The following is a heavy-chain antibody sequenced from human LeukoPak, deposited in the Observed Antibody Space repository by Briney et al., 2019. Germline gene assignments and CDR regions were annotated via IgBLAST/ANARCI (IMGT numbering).Heavy chain of an antibody. Sequence: GGSLRLSCAASGFIFRSYSMNWVRQAPDNGLERLASISASRTYIYIADSVKGRFTISRDNAKNSLYLQMNSLRAEDTALYYCARDLTGWYGGYFDSWGQGTLVTVSS. J-gene: IGHJ4*02. CDR3: ARDLTGWYGGYFDS. CDR1: GFIFRSYS. D-gene: IGHD6-19*01. CDR2: ISASRTYI. V-gene: IGHV3-21*01.